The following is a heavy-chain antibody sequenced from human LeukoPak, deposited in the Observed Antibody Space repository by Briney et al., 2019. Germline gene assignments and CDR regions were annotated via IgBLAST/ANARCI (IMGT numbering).Heavy chain of an antibody. Sequence: SETLSPACTVSGGSISSYYWSWIRQPPGKGLEWIGYIYYSGSTNYNPSLKSRVTISVDTSKNQFSLKLSSVTAADTAVYYCARDTYYYGSGSYPDYFDYWGQGTLVTVSS. D-gene: IGHD3-10*01. J-gene: IGHJ4*02. CDR3: ARDTYYYGSGSYPDYFDY. CDR1: GGSISSYY. V-gene: IGHV4-59*12. CDR2: IYYSGST.